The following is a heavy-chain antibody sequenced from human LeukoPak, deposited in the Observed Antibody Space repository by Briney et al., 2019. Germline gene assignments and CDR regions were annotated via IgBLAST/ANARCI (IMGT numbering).Heavy chain of an antibody. CDR3: AKDRAMVRGVIGFDY. Sequence: GGSLRLSCAASGFTFANYAMNWVRQAPEKGLEWISGISGSGGSTYYADSVKGRFTISRDNSKNTLYLQMNSLRAEDTAVYYCAKDRAMVRGVIGFDYWGQGTLVTVSS. CDR2: ISGSGGST. J-gene: IGHJ4*02. CDR1: GFTFANYA. V-gene: IGHV3-23*01. D-gene: IGHD3-10*01.